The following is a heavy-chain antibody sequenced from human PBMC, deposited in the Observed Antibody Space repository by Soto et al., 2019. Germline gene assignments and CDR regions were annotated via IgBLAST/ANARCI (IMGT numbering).Heavy chain of an antibody. CDR1: GFTFSSYG. V-gene: IGHV3-30*18. D-gene: IGHD3-3*01. Sequence: QVQLVESGGGVVQPGRSLRLSCAASGFTFSSYGMHWVRQAPGKGLEWVSVISYEGKNKYYADSVKGRFTISRDNAENTLSLLMNSLRPEDTAGYYCAKTITTIGVSARGRGAVIEKWGQGTLVSVSS. CDR2: ISYEGKNK. J-gene: IGHJ4*02. CDR3: AKTITTIGVSARGRGAVIEK.